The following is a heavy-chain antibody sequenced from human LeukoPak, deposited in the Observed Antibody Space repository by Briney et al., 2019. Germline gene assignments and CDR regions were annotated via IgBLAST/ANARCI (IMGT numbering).Heavy chain of an antibody. D-gene: IGHD3-22*01. CDR2: ISGSGGST. J-gene: IGHJ4*02. CDR1: GFTFSSYA. Sequence: PGGSLRLSCAASGFTFSSYAMSWVRQAPGKGLEWVSAISGSGGSTYYADSVKGRFTISRDNSKNTLYLQMNSLRAEDTAVYYCAKTPLIYDSSGYYDYWGQGTLVTVSS. V-gene: IGHV3-23*01. CDR3: AKTPLIYDSSGYYDY.